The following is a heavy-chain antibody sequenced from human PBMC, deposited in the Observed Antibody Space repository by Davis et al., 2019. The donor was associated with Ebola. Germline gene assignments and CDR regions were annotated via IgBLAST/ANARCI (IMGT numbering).Heavy chain of an antibody. CDR2: LNGDGSST. CDR1: GFTFSSYW. J-gene: IGHJ4*02. D-gene: IGHD4-17*01. Sequence: GESLKISCVASGFTFSSYWMYWVRQVPGKGLVCVSRLNGDGSSTTYADSVKGRFTISRDNAKASLYLQMNSLKTGDTAFYYCARDLGRVTVGNWGQGTLVTVSS. CDR3: ARDLGRVTVGN. V-gene: IGHV3-74*01.